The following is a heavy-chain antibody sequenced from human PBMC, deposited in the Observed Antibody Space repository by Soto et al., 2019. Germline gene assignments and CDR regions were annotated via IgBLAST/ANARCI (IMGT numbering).Heavy chain of an antibody. V-gene: IGHV1-2*06. CDR1: GYIFTGYF. CDR3: AGERITMVRGVIIRPYGMDV. Sequence: ASVKVSCKASGYIFTGYFIHWVRQTPGQGLQWMGRITPNSGDTKYEETFQGRITLTRDTSTTTAYMELSGLRSDDTAVYYCAGERITMVRGVIIRPYGMDVWGQGTTVTVSS. J-gene: IGHJ6*02. CDR2: ITPNSGDT. D-gene: IGHD3-10*01.